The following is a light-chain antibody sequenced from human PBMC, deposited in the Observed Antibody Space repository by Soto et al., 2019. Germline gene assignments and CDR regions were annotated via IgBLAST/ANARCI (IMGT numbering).Light chain of an antibody. Sequence: EIVVTQSPATLSVSPGERATLSCRASQSVSSNLAWYQQKPGQALRLLIYGASTRATGIPARFSGSGSGTEFTLTISSLQSEDFAVYYCQQYNNWPLYTFGQGTKLEIK. J-gene: IGKJ2*01. V-gene: IGKV3-15*01. CDR2: GAS. CDR1: QSVSSN. CDR3: QQYNNWPLYT.